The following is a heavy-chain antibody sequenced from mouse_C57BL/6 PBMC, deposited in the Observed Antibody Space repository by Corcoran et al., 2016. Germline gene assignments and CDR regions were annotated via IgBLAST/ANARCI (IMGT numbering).Heavy chain of an antibody. J-gene: IGHJ4*01. Sequence: QIKLVQSGPELKKPGLNVKISCKAYGYTFTTYGMRGVKQAPGQGLKWMGWINTYSGVPTYADDFKGRFAFSLETSASTAYLQINNLKNEDTATYFCARSAVVATDAMDYWGQGSSVTVSS. CDR1: GYTFTTYG. CDR3: ARSAVVATDAMDY. V-gene: IGHV9-3*01. D-gene: IGHD1-1*01. CDR2: INTYSGVP.